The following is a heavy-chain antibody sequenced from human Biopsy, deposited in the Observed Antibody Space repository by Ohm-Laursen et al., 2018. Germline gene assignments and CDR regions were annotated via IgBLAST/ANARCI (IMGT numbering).Heavy chain of an antibody. V-gene: IGHV4-4*07. J-gene: IGHJ2*01. D-gene: IGHD3-10*01. Sequence: SETLSLTCTVSGGSISSHYWTWIRQPAGKGLEWIGHIYSSGSTTYYPSLKSRVTMSVDTSKTQFSLKLSSVTAADTAVYFCARQYYGSGMLSYFDLWGRGTLVTVSS. CDR2: IYSSGST. CDR3: ARQYYGSGMLSYFDL. CDR1: GGSISSHY.